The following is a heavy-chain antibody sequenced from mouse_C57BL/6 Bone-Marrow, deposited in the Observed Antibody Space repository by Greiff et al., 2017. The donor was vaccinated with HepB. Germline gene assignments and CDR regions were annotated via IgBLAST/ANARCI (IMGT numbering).Heavy chain of an antibody. CDR2: IYPRSGNT. Sequence: VQLQQSGAELARPGASVKLSCTASGYTFTSYGISWVKQRTGQGLEWIGEIYPRSGNTYYNEKFKGKATLTADKSSSTAYMELRSLTSEDSEFYFCARHLPHSTAIHYWAQGTSLTVSS. CDR1: GYTFTSYG. D-gene: IGHD5-1*01. J-gene: IGHJ2*02. CDR3: ARHLPHSTAIHY. V-gene: IGHV1-81*01.